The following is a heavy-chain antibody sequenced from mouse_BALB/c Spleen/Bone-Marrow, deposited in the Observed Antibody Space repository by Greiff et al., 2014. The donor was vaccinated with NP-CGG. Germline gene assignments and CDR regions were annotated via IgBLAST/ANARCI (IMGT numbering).Heavy chain of an antibody. CDR3: ARAAYDPYAMDY. Sequence: QVQLQQPGAELVKPGASVKLSCKASGYTFTSYYMYWVKQRPGQGLEWIGEINPNNDGTNFNEKFKSKATLTVDKSSSTAYMQLSSLTSEDSVVYYCARAAYDPYAMDYWGQGTSVTVSS. CDR2: INPNNDGT. J-gene: IGHJ4*01. CDR1: GYTFTSYY. D-gene: IGHD2-3*01. V-gene: IGHV1S81*02.